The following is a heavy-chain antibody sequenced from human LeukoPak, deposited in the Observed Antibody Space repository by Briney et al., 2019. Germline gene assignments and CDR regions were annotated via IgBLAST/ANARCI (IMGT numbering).Heavy chain of an antibody. CDR1: GGSISSGSYY. D-gene: IGHD5-24*01. J-gene: IGHJ3*02. V-gene: IGHV4-61*02. CDR2: IYTSGST. CDR3: AREGWQPSDDEGPDAFDI. Sequence: PSETLSLTCTVSGGSISSGSYYWSWIRQPAGKGLEWIGRIYTSGSTNYNPSLKSRVTISVDTSKNQFSLKLSSVTAADTAVYYCAREGWQPSDDEGPDAFDIWGQGTMVTVSS.